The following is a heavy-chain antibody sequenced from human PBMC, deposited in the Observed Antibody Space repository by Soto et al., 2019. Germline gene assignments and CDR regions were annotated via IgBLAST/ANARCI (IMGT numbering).Heavy chain of an antibody. Sequence: QVQLVQSGAEVKKPGASVKVSCKASGYTFTSYGLSWVRHAPGQGLEWMGWISAYNGNTHCAQKLQGRGTMTTYTSTSTDDPEPRHLRSYDTAVYYSGRCAHDVGNWRGYFDSWGQGTLFTVSS. CDR1: GYTFTSYG. V-gene: IGHV1-18*01. CDR3: GRCAHDVGNWRGYFDS. D-gene: IGHD1-20*01. J-gene: IGHJ4*02. CDR2: ISAYNGNT.